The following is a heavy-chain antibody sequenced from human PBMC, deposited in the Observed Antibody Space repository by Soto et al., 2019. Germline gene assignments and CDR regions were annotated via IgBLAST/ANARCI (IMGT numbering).Heavy chain of an antibody. Sequence: SETLSLTCAVYGGSLSGYYWSWIRQPPGKGLEWIGEINHSGSTNYNPSLKSRVTISVDTSKNQFSLKLSSVTAADTAVYYCARRSSPGYYGMDVWGQGTTVT. CDR2: INHSGST. CDR3: ARRSSPGYYGMDV. V-gene: IGHV4-34*01. J-gene: IGHJ6*02. CDR1: GGSLSGYY.